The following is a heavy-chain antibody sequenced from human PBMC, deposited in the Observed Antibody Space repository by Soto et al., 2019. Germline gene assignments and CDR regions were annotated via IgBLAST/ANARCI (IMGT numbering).Heavy chain of an antibody. D-gene: IGHD4-4*01. Sequence: QVQLVVSGGGLVKPEGSLRISCAASGFTFSDYYMGWIRQAPGKGLEWVSYISSSGSIISYADSVKGRFTISRDNAKNSLHRQMHSLRADDTAVYYCALAGYDSNYYAVTPLTAGHFWGQGTLVTVSS. J-gene: IGHJ4*02. V-gene: IGHV3-11*01. CDR3: ALAGYDSNYYAVTPLTAGHF. CDR1: GFTFSDYY. CDR2: ISSSGSII.